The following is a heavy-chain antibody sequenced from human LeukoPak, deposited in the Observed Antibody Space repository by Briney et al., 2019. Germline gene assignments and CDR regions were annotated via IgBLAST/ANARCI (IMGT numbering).Heavy chain of an antibody. Sequence: GGSLRLSCVASGITFSSYSMNWVRQAPGKGLEWVSYISSFSGTINYAVSVKGRLTISRDNYKNTLYLQMNSLRAEDTAVYYCAREAVLIVVVITTHFDYWGQGTLVTVSS. V-gene: IGHV3-48*01. D-gene: IGHD3-22*01. CDR3: AREAVLIVVVITTHFDY. CDR1: GITFSSYS. CDR2: ISSFSGTI. J-gene: IGHJ4*02.